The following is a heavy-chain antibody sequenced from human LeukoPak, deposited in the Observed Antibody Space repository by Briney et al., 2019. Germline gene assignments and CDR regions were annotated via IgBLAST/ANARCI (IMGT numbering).Heavy chain of an antibody. CDR1: GYTFTSYY. J-gene: IGHJ6*03. V-gene: IGHV1-69*06. Sequence: SVKVSCKASGYTFTSYYMHWVRQAPGQGLEWMGGIIPIFGTANYAQKFQGRVTITADKSTSTAYMELSSLRSEDTAVYYCARDRGATFGEPRGYYYYYMDVWGKGTTVTVSS. CDR2: IIPIFGTA. D-gene: IGHD3-10*02. CDR3: ARDRGATFGEPRGYYYYYMDV.